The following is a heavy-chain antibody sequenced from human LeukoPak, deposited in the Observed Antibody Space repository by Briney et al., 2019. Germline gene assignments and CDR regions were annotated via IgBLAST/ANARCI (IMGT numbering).Heavy chain of an antibody. Sequence: GGSLRLSCAASGFTFSSFSMSWVRQAPGKGLEWVSSINSGGSTFYADSMKGHFTLSRDNSKNTLYLQMNSLTAEDTAVYYCAKRAAGYYFDYWGQGTLVTVSS. CDR1: GFTFSSFS. V-gene: IGHV3-23*01. CDR2: INSGGST. CDR3: AKRAAGYYFDY. J-gene: IGHJ4*02. D-gene: IGHD6-13*01.